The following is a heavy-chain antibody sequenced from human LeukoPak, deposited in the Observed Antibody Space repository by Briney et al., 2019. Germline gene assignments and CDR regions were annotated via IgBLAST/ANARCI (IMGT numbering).Heavy chain of an antibody. V-gene: IGHV5-51*01. CDR2: IYPGDSDT. D-gene: IGHD6-19*01. CDR1: GYSFTNHW. Sequence: GESLKISCKGSGYSFTNHWIGWVRQMPGKGLAWMGIIYPGDSDTRYSPSFQGQVTISADKSISTAYLQWSSLKASDTAMYYCASSPGIAVAGGGWAFDIWGQGTMVTVSS. J-gene: IGHJ3*02. CDR3: ASSPGIAVAGGGWAFDI.